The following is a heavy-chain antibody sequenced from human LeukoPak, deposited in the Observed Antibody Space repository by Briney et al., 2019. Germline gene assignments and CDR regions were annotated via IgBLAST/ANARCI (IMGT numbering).Heavy chain of an antibody. D-gene: IGHD3-10*01. CDR1: GGSISSGSYY. CDR2: IYYSGST. Sequence: SETLSLTCTVSGGSISSGSYYWGWIRQPPGKGLQYIGSIYYSGSTYYNPSLKSRVTISVDTSKNQFSLKLSSVTAADTAVYYCARIYGSASYFDYWGQGTLVTVSS. CDR3: ARIYGSASYFDY. V-gene: IGHV4-39*07. J-gene: IGHJ4*02.